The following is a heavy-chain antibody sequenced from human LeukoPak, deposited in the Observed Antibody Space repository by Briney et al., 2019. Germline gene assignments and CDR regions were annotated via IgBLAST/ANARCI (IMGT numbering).Heavy chain of an antibody. CDR1: GDSINAFY. CDR2: ISNGGSSGST. V-gene: IGHV4-59*12. CDR3: ASLFLAGYLYYFDY. Sequence: SETLSLTCTVSGDSINAFYWSWIRQPPGKGLEWIGYISNGGSSGSTNYNPSLKSRVTISVDKSKNQFSLKLSSVTAADTAVYYCASLFLAGYLYYFDYWGQGILVSVSS. D-gene: IGHD3-9*01. J-gene: IGHJ4*02.